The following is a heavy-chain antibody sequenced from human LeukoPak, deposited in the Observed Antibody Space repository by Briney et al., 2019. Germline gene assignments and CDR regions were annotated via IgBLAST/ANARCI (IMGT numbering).Heavy chain of an antibody. CDR1: GGSINSYY. CDR3: ARAAGVPVAFDI. CDR2: IYYSGST. D-gene: IGHD2-8*01. V-gene: IGHV4-59*01. Sequence: KPSENLSLTRTVSGGSINSYYWSWIRQPPGKGLEWVGYIYYSGSTNYNPSLKSRVTISVDTSKNQFSLKLSSVTAADTAVYYCARAAGVPVAFDIWGQGTMVTVSS. J-gene: IGHJ3*02.